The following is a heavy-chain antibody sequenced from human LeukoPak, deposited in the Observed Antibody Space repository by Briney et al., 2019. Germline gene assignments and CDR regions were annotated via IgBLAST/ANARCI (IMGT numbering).Heavy chain of an antibody. J-gene: IGHJ4*02. D-gene: IGHD3-16*01. V-gene: IGHV3-74*01. CDR3: ARPRAYDSRDLDY. Sequence: GGSLRLSCAASGFTFGTYWMHWVRQAPGKGLVWVSRLDTDGTDTAYADSVKGRFTISSDNAKSTLYLQMNSLRAEDTAVYYCARPRAYDSRDLDYWGQGTLVTVSS. CDR2: LDTDGTDT. CDR1: GFTFGTYW.